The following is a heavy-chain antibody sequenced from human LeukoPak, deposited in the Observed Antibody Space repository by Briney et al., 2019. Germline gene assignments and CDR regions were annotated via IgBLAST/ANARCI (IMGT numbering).Heavy chain of an antibody. D-gene: IGHD6-13*01. Sequence: PGGSLRLSCAASGFTFSSYGMPWVRQAPGKGLEWVAVIWYDGSNKYYADSVKGRFTISRDNSKNTLYLQMNSLRAEDTAVYYCARDSSSGRIDYWGQGILVTVSS. CDR1: GFTFSSYG. CDR3: ARDSSSGRIDY. V-gene: IGHV3-33*01. J-gene: IGHJ4*02. CDR2: IWYDGSNK.